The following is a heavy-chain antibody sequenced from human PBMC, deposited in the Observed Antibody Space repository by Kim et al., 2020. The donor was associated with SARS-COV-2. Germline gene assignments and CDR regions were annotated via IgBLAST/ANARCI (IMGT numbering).Heavy chain of an antibody. D-gene: IGHD6-19*01. CDR2: T. Sequence: TNYPQKFQGRFTMTRDTSTTTVYMQLSSLSSEDTAVYYCVRDYSGGHFDYWGQGTLVTVSS. CDR3: VRDYSGGHFDY. V-gene: IGHV1-46*01. J-gene: IGHJ4*02.